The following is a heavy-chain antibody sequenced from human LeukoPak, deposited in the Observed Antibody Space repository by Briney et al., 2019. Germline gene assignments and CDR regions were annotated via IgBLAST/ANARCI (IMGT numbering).Heavy chain of an antibody. CDR2: INPSGGST. CDR1: GYTFTSYY. V-gene: IGHV1-46*01. D-gene: IGHD3-10*01. Sequence: GASVKVSWKASGYTFTSYYMHWVRQAPGQGLEWMGIINPSGGSTSYAQKFQGRVTMTRDTSTSTVYMELRSLRSEDTAVYYCARDHEYYYGSGSYYPGGCDYWGQGTLVTVSS. J-gene: IGHJ4*02. CDR3: ARDHEYYYGSGSYYPGGCDY.